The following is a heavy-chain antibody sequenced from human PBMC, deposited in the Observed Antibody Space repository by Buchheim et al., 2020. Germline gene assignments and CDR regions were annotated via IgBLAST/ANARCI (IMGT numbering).Heavy chain of an antibody. CDR3: AKGGPSSLYYFDY. CDR2: IGSGGNT. J-gene: IGHJ4*02. V-gene: IGHV3-23*01. D-gene: IGHD5-12*01. CDR1: GFTISSYA. Sequence: EVQLLESGGGLVQPGGSLRLSCAASGFTISSYAMRWVRQAPGKGLEWVSTIGSGGNTYYADSVKGRFTIARDNSKNTLSGPMHSLRAEDTAVYYCAKGGPSSLYYFDYWGQGTL.